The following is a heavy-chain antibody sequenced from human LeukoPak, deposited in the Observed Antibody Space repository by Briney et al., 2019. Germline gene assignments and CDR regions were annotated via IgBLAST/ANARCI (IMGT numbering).Heavy chain of an antibody. CDR3: ARDWKYSRDY. V-gene: IGHV3-7*01. CDR1: GFTFSSLW. D-gene: IGHD3-22*01. CDR2: INEGGSAD. Sequence: GGSLRLSCAASGFTFSSLWMRWVRQAPGKGLEWVANINEGGSADYYADSVRGRFTISRDNAKNSLHLQMNNLRAEDTAVYYCARDWKYSRDYWGQGTLVTVSS. J-gene: IGHJ4*02.